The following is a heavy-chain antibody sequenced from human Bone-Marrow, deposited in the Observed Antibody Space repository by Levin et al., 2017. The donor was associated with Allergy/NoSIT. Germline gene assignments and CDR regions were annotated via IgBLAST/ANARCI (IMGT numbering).Heavy chain of an antibody. D-gene: IGHD1-26*01. CDR2: ITASGKSM. CDR1: GFIFSDYY. J-gene: IGHJ4*02. CDR3: AREKPGNYFVFES. Sequence: PGESLKISCAASGFIFSDYYMSWIRQAPGKGLEWVCYITASGKSMHYSDSVKGRFTVSRDNAEKSLSLQMNSLRAEDTAVYYCAREKPGNYFVFESWGQGTLVTVSS. V-gene: IGHV3-11*01.